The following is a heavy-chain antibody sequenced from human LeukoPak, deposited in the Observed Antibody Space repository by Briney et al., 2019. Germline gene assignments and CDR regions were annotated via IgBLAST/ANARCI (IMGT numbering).Heavy chain of an antibody. J-gene: IGHJ4*02. CDR2: IYYSGST. CDR1: GASFSSSTYY. Sequence: PSETLSLTCTVSGASFSSSTYYWGWIRQPPGKGLEWIGSIYYSGSTYYNPSLKSRVTMSVDTSKNQFSLKLSSVTAADTAVYYCARHAGGISATGTRPFDYWGQGTLVTVSS. V-gene: IGHV4-39*01. CDR3: ARHAGGISATGTRPFDY. D-gene: IGHD6-13*01.